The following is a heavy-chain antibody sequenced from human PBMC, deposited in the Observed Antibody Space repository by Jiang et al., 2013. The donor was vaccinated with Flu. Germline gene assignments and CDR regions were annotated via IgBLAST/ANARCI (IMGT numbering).Heavy chain of an antibody. Sequence: SGAEVKKPGASVKVSCKASGYTFTGYYMHWVRQAPGQGLEWMGWINPNSGGTNYAQKFQGRVTMTRDTSISTAYMELSRLRSDDTAVYYCARDLSVLRYFDWLXPXIYFDYVGPGNPGPPSP. CDR1: GYTFTGYY. V-gene: IGHV1-2*02. D-gene: IGHD3-9*01. CDR2: INPNSGGT. J-gene: IGHJ4*02. CDR3: ARDLSVLRYFDWLXPXIYFDY.